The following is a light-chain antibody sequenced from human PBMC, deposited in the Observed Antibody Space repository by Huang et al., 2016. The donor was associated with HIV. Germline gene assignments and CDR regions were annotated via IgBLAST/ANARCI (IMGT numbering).Light chain of an antibody. CDR3: QHYTNWPWFT. Sequence: EIVMTQSPATLSVSPGERATRACRASQSVSSNLAWYQQKPGQAPRLLIYGASTRATGIPARFSGSGSGTEFTLTISSLQSEDFAVYYCQHYTNWPWFTFGQGTKLDIK. CDR1: QSVSSN. V-gene: IGKV3-15*01. CDR2: GAS. J-gene: IGKJ2*01.